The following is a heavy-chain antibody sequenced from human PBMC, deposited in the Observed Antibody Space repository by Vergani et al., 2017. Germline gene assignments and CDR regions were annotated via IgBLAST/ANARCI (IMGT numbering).Heavy chain of an antibody. V-gene: IGHV3-23*04. CDR2: ISGSGGST. CDR3: AKAWYSSGCNDY. Sequence: EAYLVQSGGGLVTPGGSLRLSCAASGFTFSSYAMSWVRQAPGKGLEWVSTISGSGGSTYYADSVKGRFTISRDNSKNTLYLQMNSLRAEDTAVYYCAKAWYSSGCNDYWGQGTLVTVSS. D-gene: IGHD6-19*01. CDR1: GFTFSSYA. J-gene: IGHJ4*02.